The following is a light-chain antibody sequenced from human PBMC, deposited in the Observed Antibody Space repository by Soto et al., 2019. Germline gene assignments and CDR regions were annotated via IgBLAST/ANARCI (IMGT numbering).Light chain of an antibody. CDR1: QDISNY. CDR3: QQYDNLPLT. Sequence: DIQMTQSPSSLSASVGDRVTITCQASQDISNYLNRYQQKTGKAPKLLIYDASNLETVVPSRFSGSGSGTDFTFTISSLQPEDIATYYCQQYDNLPLTFGGGTKVEIK. V-gene: IGKV1-33*01. CDR2: DAS. J-gene: IGKJ4*01.